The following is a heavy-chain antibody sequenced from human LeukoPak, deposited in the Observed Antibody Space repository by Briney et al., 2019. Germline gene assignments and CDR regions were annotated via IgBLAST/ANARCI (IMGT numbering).Heavy chain of an antibody. V-gene: IGHV3-66*01. D-gene: IGHD3-22*01. CDR3: ARVGLGFAHYYDSSGNN. Sequence: GGSLRLPCAASGFTVSSTYMSWVRQAPGKGLEWVSLIYNGDNTHYTDSVKGRFTISRDNSKNTLYLQMNSLRAEDTAVYFCARVGLGFAHYYDSSGNNWGQGTLVTVSS. CDR1: GFTVSSTY. CDR2: IYNGDNT. J-gene: IGHJ4*02.